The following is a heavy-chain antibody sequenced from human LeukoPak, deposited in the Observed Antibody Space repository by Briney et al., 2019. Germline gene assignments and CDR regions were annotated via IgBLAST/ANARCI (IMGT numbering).Heavy chain of an antibody. J-gene: IGHJ4*02. D-gene: IGHD5-18*01. CDR3: ARGRGIQLWLVPTDY. CDR1: GFTFSSYA. Sequence: QPGRSLRLSCAASGFTFSSYAMHWVRQAPGKGLEWVAVISYDGSNKHYADSVKGRFTISRDNSKNTLYLQMNSLRAEDTAVYYCARGRGIQLWLVPTDYWGQGTLVTVSS. V-gene: IGHV3-30-3*01. CDR2: ISYDGSNK.